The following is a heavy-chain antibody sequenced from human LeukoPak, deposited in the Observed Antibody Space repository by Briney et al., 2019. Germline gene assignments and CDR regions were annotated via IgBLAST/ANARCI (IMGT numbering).Heavy chain of an antibody. Sequence: ASVKVSCKASGYTFTDYYLHWVRQAPGQGLEWMGWINLNSGGTSYAQKFQGRVTMTRDTSISTVYMELRSPRSDDTAVYYCASRPDQLLLFFFDYWGQGTLVTVSS. J-gene: IGHJ4*02. CDR2: INLNSGGT. D-gene: IGHD3-22*01. V-gene: IGHV1-2*02. CDR1: GYTFTDYY. CDR3: ASRPDQLLLFFFDY.